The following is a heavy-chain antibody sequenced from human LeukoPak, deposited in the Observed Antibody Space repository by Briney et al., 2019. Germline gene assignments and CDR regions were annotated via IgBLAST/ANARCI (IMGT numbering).Heavy chain of an antibody. V-gene: IGHV3-7*02. CDR2: IKQDGSEK. D-gene: IGHD3-10*01. J-gene: IGHJ4*02. CDR3: ARTGTPHPLPNFDY. Sequence: GGSLRLSCAASGFSFSTYWMSWVRQAPGKGLEWVANIKQDGSEKYYVDSVKGRFTISRDNAKNSLYLQMNSLRAEDTAVYYCARTGTPHPLPNFDYWGQGTLVTVSS. CDR1: GFSFSTYW.